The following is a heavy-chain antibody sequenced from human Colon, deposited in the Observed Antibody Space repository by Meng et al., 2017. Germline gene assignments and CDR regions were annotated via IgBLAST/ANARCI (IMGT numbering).Heavy chain of an antibody. Sequence: SETLSLTCTVSRYSISSGYYWGWIRQPPGKGLEWIGEINHSGSTNYNPSLKSRVTISVDTSKNQFSLKLSSVTAADTAVYYCARGRYYYDSSANRTPEDYWGQGTLVTVSS. J-gene: IGHJ4*02. CDR2: INHSGST. CDR1: RYSISSGYY. D-gene: IGHD3-22*01. CDR3: ARGRYYYDSSANRTPEDY. V-gene: IGHV4-38-2*02.